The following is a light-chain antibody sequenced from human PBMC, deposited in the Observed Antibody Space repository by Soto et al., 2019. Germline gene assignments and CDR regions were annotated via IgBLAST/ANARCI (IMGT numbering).Light chain of an antibody. CDR1: SSDVGGYNY. Sequence: QSALTQPPSASGSPGQSVTISCTGTSSDVGGYNYVSWYQQHPGKAPKLMIYEVSKRPSGVPDRFSGSKSGNTASLAISGLQPEDEADYYCSSYASSSTRLFGTGTKLTVL. CDR3: SSYASSSTRL. CDR2: EVS. V-gene: IGLV2-8*01. J-gene: IGLJ1*01.